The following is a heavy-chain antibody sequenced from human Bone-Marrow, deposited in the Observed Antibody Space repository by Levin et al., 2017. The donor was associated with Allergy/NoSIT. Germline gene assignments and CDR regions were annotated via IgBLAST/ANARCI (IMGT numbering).Heavy chain of an antibody. Sequence: SGPTLVKPTQTLTLTCTLSGFSLNNNGVGVGWIRQPPGQALEWLALLYWNGNRRYSPSLKTRLTISTDTSKTHVVLTMTNMDPADTGTSFSAHSPTYHSGSGSSAVVDCWGLGTRVTVSS. V-gene: IGHV2-5*01. J-gene: IGHJ4*02. CDR2: LYWNGNR. CDR3: AHSPTYHSGSGSSAVVDC. CDR1: GFSLNNNGVG. D-gene: IGHD3-10*01.